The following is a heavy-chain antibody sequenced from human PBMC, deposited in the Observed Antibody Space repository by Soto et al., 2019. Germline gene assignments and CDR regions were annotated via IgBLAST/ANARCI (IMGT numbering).Heavy chain of an antibody. V-gene: IGHV4-30-2*01. CDR2: IYHSGRT. CDR3: ASGEIAAQGYNWFDP. J-gene: IGHJ5*02. Sequence: PSETLSLTCAVSGGSISSGGYSWSWIRQPPGKGLEWFGYIYHSGRTYYNSSLKSRVTISVDRSKNQFSLKLSSVTAADTAVYYCASGEIAAQGYNWFDPWGQGTLVTVSS. D-gene: IGHD6-6*01. CDR1: GGSISSGGYS.